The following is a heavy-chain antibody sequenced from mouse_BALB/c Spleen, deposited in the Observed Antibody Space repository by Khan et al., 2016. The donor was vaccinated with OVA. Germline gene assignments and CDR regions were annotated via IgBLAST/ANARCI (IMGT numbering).Heavy chain of an antibody. CDR3: ARKGGAGTGFAY. V-gene: IGHV1-9*01. CDR2: ILPGSGST. J-gene: IGHJ3*01. Sequence: QVQLQQSGAELMKPGASVKISCKATGYTFSSYWIEWVKERPGHGLEWIGEILPGSGSTNYNEKFKGKATFTAETSSNTAYMQVNSLASEDAAVYYCARKGGAGTGFAYWGQGTLVTVSA. CDR1: GYTFSSYW. D-gene: IGHD4-1*01.